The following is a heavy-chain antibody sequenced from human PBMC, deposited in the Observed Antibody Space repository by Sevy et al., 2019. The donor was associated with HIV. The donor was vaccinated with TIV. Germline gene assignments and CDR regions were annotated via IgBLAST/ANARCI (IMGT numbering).Heavy chain of an antibody. CDR3: AREQIYYYDSSGYYYVDAFDI. Sequence: GGSLRLSCAASGFTFSSYWMSWVRQAPGKGLEWVANIKQDGSEKYYVDSVKGRFTISRDNAKNSLYLQMNSLEAEDTAVYYCAREQIYYYDSSGYYYVDAFDIWGQGTMVTVSS. V-gene: IGHV3-7*01. CDR1: GFTFSSYW. CDR2: IKQDGSEK. J-gene: IGHJ3*02. D-gene: IGHD3-22*01.